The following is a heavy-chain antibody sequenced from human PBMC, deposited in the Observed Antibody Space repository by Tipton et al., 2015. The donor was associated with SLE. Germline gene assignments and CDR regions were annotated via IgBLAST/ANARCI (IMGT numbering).Heavy chain of an antibody. Sequence: TLSLTCTVSGGSISSSSYYWGWIRQPPGKGLEWIGRIYTSGSTNYNPSLKSRVTMSVNTSKNQFSLKLSSVTAADTAVYYCARDPAGGAVDIWGQGTMVTVSS. D-gene: IGHD6-19*01. CDR2: IYTSGST. J-gene: IGHJ3*02. V-gene: IGHV4-39*07. CDR3: ARDPAGGAVDI. CDR1: GGSISSSSYY.